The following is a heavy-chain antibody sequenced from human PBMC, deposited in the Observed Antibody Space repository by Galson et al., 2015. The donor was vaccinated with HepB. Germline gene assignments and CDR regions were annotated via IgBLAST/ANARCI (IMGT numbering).Heavy chain of an antibody. D-gene: IGHD5-18*01. CDR1: GFTFSDYY. J-gene: IGHJ4*02. Sequence: SLRLSCAASGFTFSDYYMSWIRQAPGKGLEWVSYISSSSSYTNYADSVKGRFTISRDNAKNSLYLQMNSLRAEDTAVYYCARDWSRYSYSDYWGQGTLVTVSS. V-gene: IGHV3-11*06. CDR2: ISSSSSYT. CDR3: ARDWSRYSYSDY.